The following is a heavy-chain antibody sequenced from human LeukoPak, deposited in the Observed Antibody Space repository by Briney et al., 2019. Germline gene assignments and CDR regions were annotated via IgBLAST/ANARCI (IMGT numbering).Heavy chain of an antibody. Sequence: GGSLRLSCAASGFTFSSYWMSWVRQAPGKGLEWVANIKQDGSEKYYVDSVKGRFTMSRDNANNSLYLQMNSLRAEDAAVYYCARGGPPYDFWSGPRFDYWGQGTLVTVSS. D-gene: IGHD3-3*01. CDR2: IKQDGSEK. V-gene: IGHV3-7*01. J-gene: IGHJ4*02. CDR3: ARGGPPYDFWSGPRFDY. CDR1: GFTFSSYW.